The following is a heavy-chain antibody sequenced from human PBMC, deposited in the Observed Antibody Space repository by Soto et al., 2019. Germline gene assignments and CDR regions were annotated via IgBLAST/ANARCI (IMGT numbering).Heavy chain of an antibody. CDR2: IIPIFGTA. CDR1: GGTFSSYT. CDR3: ARGNHRWLQLGYFDL. V-gene: IGHV1-69*12. J-gene: IGHJ2*01. D-gene: IGHD5-12*01. Sequence: QVQLVQSGAEVKKPGSSVTVSCKASGGTFSSYTISWVRQAPGQGLEWMGGIIPIFGTANYAQKFQGRVTITADESTSTAYMELSSLRSEDTAVYYCARGNHRWLQLGYFDLWGRGTLVTVPS.